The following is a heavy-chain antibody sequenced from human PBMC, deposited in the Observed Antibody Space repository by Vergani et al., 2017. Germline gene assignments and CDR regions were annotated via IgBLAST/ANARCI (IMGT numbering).Heavy chain of an antibody. Sequence: EVQLVESGGGLVQPGGSLRLSCAASGFTFSSYSMNWVRQAPGKGLEWVSYISSSSSTIYYADSVKGRFTISRDNAKNSLYLQMNSLRAEDTAVYYCARVAVPAGYYYYYYMDVWGKGP. D-gene: IGHD2-2*01. CDR2: ISSSSSTI. CDR1: GFTFSSYS. J-gene: IGHJ6*03. CDR3: ARVAVPAGYYYYYYMDV. V-gene: IGHV3-48*01.